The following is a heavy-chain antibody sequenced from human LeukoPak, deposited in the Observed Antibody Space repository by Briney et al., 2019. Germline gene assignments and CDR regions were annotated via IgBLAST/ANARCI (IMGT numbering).Heavy chain of an antibody. V-gene: IGHV3-23*01. J-gene: IGHJ4*02. CDR3: AKDEYYDFWSGYYYFDY. CDR2: ISGSGGST. D-gene: IGHD3-3*01. Sequence: GGSLRLSCAASGLTFGDYVLYWVRQAPGKGLEWVSAISGSGGSTYYADSVKGRFTISRDNSKNTLYLQMNSLRAEDTAVYYCAKDEYYDFWSGYYYFDYWGQGTLVTVSS. CDR1: GLTFGDYV.